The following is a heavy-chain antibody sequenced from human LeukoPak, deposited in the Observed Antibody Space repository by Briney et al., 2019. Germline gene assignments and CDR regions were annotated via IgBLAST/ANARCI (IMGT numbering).Heavy chain of an antibody. CDR3: ARGGSRIANWFDP. Sequence: SQTLSLTCKVSGDSISSSTCNWSWIRQPPGKGLEWIGYIYHSGSTYYNPSLKSRVTISVDTSKNQLSLKLSSVTAADTAVYYCARGGSRIANWFDPWGQGTLVTVSS. D-gene: IGHD2-15*01. CDR2: IYHSGST. V-gene: IGHV4-30-2*01. CDR1: GDSISSSTCN. J-gene: IGHJ5*02.